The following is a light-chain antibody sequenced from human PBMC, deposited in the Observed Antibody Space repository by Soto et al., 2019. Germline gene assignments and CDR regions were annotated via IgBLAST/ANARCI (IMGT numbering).Light chain of an antibody. Sequence: DIQMTQSPSTLSGSVGDRVTITCRASRTISSWLAWYQQKPGKAPKLLIYKASTLKSGVPSRFSGSGSATEFTLTISSLQPDDFATYYCQHYNSYSEAFGQGTKVELK. V-gene: IGKV1-5*03. CDR2: KAS. CDR3: QHYNSYSEA. CDR1: RTISSW. J-gene: IGKJ1*01.